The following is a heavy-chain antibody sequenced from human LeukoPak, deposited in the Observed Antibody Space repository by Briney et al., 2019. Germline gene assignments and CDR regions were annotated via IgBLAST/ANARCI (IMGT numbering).Heavy chain of an antibody. CDR2: ISGRGGSA. CDR3: AKLSDDYYFYGMDV. D-gene: IGHD2-21*01. J-gene: IGHJ6*02. Sequence: GGSLRLSCAASGFTFSRYAMSWVRQAPGKGLEWVSAISGRGGSAYYADSVKGRFTISSDSSKNTLYLQMSSLRAEDTAVYYCAKLSDDYYFYGMDVWGQGTTVTVSS. CDR1: GFTFSRYA. V-gene: IGHV3-23*01.